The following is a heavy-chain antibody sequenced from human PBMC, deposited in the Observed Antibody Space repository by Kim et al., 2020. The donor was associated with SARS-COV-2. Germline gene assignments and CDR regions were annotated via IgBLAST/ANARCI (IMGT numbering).Heavy chain of an antibody. CDR3: ARYVGYRAAGRSNLFD. J-gene: IGHJ5*01. V-gene: IGHV3-30*03. CDR2: ISDGGGAK. CDR1: GFTFSSYS. Sequence: GGSLRLSCAASGFTFSSYSMHWVRQAPGKGLEWVAFISDGGGAKYYADSVKGRFTISRDNAKNSLYLQMNSLRAEDTAVYYCARYVGYRAAGRSNLFD. D-gene: IGHD1-26*01.